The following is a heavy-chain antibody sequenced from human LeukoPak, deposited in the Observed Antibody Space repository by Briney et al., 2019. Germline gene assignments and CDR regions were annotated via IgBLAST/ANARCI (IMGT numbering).Heavy chain of an antibody. CDR3: ASGGDYGDYETYYYYGMDV. Sequence: SETLSLTCTVSGGSISSYYWSWIRQPPGKGLEWIGDIYYSGSTNYNPSPKSRVTISVDTSKNQFSLKLSSVTAADTAVYYCASGGDYGDYETYYYYGMDVWGQGTTVTVSS. J-gene: IGHJ6*02. V-gene: IGHV4-59*08. D-gene: IGHD4-17*01. CDR1: GGSISSYY. CDR2: IYYSGST.